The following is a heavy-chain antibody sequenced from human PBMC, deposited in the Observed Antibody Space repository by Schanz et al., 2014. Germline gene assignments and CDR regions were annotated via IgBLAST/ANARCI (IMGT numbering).Heavy chain of an antibody. V-gene: IGHV3-30*02. Sequence: QVQLVESGGGVVQPGGSLRLSCAASGFTFSSYGMHWVRQAPGKGLEWVTFIRFDGSDKYYADSVKGRFSVSRDNSKNTLYLQMNSLRTEDTAVYYCARGDMVRGVFDYWGQGTLVTVSS. D-gene: IGHD3-10*01. CDR1: GFTFSSYG. CDR3: ARGDMVRGVFDY. CDR2: IRFDGSDK. J-gene: IGHJ4*02.